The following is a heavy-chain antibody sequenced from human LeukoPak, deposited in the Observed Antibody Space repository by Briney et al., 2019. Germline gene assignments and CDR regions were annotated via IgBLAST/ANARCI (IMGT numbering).Heavy chain of an antibody. D-gene: IGHD1-1*01. CDR2: INQSGST. CDR1: GGSISRSSYY. Sequence: SETLSLTCTVSGGSISRSSYYWGWIRQPPGKGLEWIGEINQSGSTNCDPSLKSRVSMSIDTSKSQFSLNLRSVTAADTAVYYCARYVPVRTGTTRASFDYWGQGTLVTVSS. CDR3: ARYVPVRTGTTRASFDY. J-gene: IGHJ4*02. V-gene: IGHV4-39*07.